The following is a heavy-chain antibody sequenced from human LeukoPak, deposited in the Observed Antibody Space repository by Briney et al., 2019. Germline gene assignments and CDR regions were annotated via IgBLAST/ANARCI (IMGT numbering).Heavy chain of an antibody. V-gene: IGHV4-4*02. J-gene: IGHJ4*02. D-gene: IGHD6-13*01. CDR1: GDSISSSHW. CDR2: IYHTGST. CDR3: ARGQVYSSSWFDF. Sequence: PSGTLSLTCAASGDSISSSHWWNWVRQPPGKGLEWIGEIYHTGSTNYSPSLKSRLTISVDKSKNHFSLRLTSVTAADTAVYYCARGQVYSSSWFDFWGQGTLVTVSS.